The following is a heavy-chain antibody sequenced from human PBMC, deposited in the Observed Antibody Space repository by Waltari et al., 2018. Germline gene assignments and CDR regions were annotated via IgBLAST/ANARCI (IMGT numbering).Heavy chain of an antibody. V-gene: IGHV4-61*01. D-gene: IGHD3-10*01. Sequence: QVQLQESGPGLVKPSETLSLACPVSGGSFRSHSFPSNCLRQPPEKGLEWIGYIHYSGSTKYNPSLNSRVTISVDTSKNQFSLRLSSVTAADTAVYYCARSFRDYYGSGINYYFMDVWGKGTTVTVSS. CDR1: GGSFRSHSFP. J-gene: IGHJ6*03. CDR2: IHYSGST. CDR3: ARSFRDYYGSGINYYFMDV.